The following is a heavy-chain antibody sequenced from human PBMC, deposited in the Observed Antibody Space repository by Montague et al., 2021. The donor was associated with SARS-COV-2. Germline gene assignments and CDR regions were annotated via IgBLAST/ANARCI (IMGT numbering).Heavy chain of an antibody. J-gene: IGHJ6*02. CDR2: INHCSTT. CDR1: GGSFSSYY. Sequence: SETLSLTCALSGGSFSSYYWSWIRQPPGKGLEWNGDINHCSTTNYKSNLKSRISITVATAKSQFSLTLRSVTAADTAVYYCARGPGVVIILVIYYCYGMDVWGQGTTVTVSS. D-gene: IGHD3-3*01. V-gene: IGHV4-34*01. CDR3: ARGPGVVIILVIYYCYGMDV.